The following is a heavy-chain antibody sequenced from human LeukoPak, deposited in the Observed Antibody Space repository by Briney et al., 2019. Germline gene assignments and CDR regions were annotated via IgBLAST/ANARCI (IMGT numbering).Heavy chain of an antibody. CDR3: ARGGIAVPGPGREFDY. D-gene: IGHD6-19*01. CDR2: IYTSGST. V-gene: IGHV4-61*02. J-gene: IGHJ4*02. Sequence: SETLSLTCTVSGGPISSGSYYWSWIRQPAGKGLEWIGRIYTSGSTNYNPSLKGRVTISVDTSKNQFSLKLSSVTAADTAVYYCARGGIAVPGPGREFDYWGQGTLVTVSS. CDR1: GGPISSGSYY.